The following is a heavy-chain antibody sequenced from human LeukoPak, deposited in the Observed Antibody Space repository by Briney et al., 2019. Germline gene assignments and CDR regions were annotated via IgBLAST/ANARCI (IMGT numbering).Heavy chain of an antibody. D-gene: IGHD6-13*01. CDR2: INPSGGST. CDR1: GYTFTSYY. J-gene: IGHJ3*02. V-gene: IGHV1-46*01. Sequence: ASVKVSCKASGYTFTSYYMHWVRQAPGQGLEWMGIINPSGGSTNYAQKFQGRVTITADKSTSTAYMELSSLRSEDTAVYYCARRMAAAGADAFDIWGQGTMVTVSS. CDR3: ARRMAAAGADAFDI.